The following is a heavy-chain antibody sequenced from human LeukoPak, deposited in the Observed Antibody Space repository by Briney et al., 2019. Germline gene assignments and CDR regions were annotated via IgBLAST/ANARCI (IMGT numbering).Heavy chain of an antibody. D-gene: IGHD3-3*01. CDR1: GYSISSGYY. CDR2: IYHSGST. Sequence: SETLSLTCAVSGYSISSGYYWGWIRQPPGKGLEWIGSIYHSGSTYYNPSLKSRVTISVDTSKNQFSLKLSSVTAADTAVYYCARVTIFGVVPPYYYYYYMDVWGKGTTVTVSS. V-gene: IGHV4-38-2*01. J-gene: IGHJ6*03. CDR3: ARVTIFGVVPPYYYYYYMDV.